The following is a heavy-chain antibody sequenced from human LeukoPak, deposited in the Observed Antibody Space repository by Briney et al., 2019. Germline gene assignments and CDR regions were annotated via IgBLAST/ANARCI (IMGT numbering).Heavy chain of an antibody. CDR2: IYYSGST. Sequence: SETLSLTCTVSGGSISSSSYYWGWIRQPPGKGLEWIGSIYYSGSTYYNPSLKSRVTISVDTSKNQFSLKLSSVTAADTAVYYCARLSQSTSWYDDYWGQGTLVTVSS. J-gene: IGHJ4*02. CDR1: GGSISSSSYY. CDR3: ARLSQSTSWYDDY. D-gene: IGHD6-13*01. V-gene: IGHV4-39*07.